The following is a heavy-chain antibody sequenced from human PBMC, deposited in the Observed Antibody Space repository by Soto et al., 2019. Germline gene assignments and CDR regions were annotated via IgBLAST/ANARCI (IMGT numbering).Heavy chain of an antibody. J-gene: IGHJ4*02. Sequence: ASVKVSCKASGGTFSSYTISWVRQAPGQGLEWMGRIIPILGIANYAQKFQGRVTITADKSTSTAYMELSSLRSEDTAVYYCARDISSSGWYVVDYWGQGTLVTVSS. CDR3: ARDISSSGWYVVDY. D-gene: IGHD6-19*01. CDR2: IIPILGIA. V-gene: IGHV1-69*04. CDR1: GGTFSSYT.